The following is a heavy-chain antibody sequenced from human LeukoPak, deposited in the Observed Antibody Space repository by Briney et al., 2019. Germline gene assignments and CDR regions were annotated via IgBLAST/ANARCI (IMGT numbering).Heavy chain of an antibody. V-gene: IGHV3-30*18. CDR1: GFTFSDYY. CDR3: AKLDYGDYVDY. J-gene: IGHJ4*02. Sequence: GGSLRLSCAGSGFTFSDYYINWVRQAPGKGLEWVAVISYDGSNKYYADSVKGRFTLSRDNSKNTLYLQMNSLRAEDTAVYYCAKLDYGDYVDYWGQGTLVTVSS. CDR2: ISYDGSNK. D-gene: IGHD4-17*01.